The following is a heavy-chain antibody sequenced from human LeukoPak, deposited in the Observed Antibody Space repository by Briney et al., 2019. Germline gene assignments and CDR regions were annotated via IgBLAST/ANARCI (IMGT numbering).Heavy chain of an antibody. CDR1: GFTFSNAW. J-gene: IGHJ6*03. D-gene: IGHD6-13*01. V-gene: IGHV3-15*01. CDR2: IKSKTDGATT. CDR3: ARDLIAAAAYYYYYYMDV. Sequence: GGSLRLSCAASGFTFSNAWMSWVRQAPVKGREWVGRIKSKTDGATTDYAATVKGRFTISRDDSKNTLYLQMNSLKTEDTAVYYCARDLIAAAAYYYYYYMDVWGKGTTVTVSS.